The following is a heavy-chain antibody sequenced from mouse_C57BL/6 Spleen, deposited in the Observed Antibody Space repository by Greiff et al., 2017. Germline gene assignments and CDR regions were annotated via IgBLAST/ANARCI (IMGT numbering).Heavy chain of an antibody. CDR1: GYAFSSSW. D-gene: IGHD1-1*01. J-gene: IGHJ1*03. Sequence: VQGVESGPELVKPGASVKISCKASGYAFSSSWMNWVKQRPGKGLEWIGRIYPGDGDTNYNGKFKGKATLTADKSSSTAYMQLSSLTSEDSAVYFCARSDYYGSSYRYFDVWGTGTTVTVSS. CDR2: IYPGDGDT. CDR3: ARSDYYGSSYRYFDV. V-gene: IGHV1-82*01.